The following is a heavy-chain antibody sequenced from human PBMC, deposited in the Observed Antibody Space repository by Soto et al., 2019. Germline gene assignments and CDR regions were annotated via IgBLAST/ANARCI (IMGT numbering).Heavy chain of an antibody. D-gene: IGHD2-8*02. J-gene: IGHJ1*01. CDR1: GFTFSNYP. CDR3: ARRTLVNGRYSQH. CDR2: ISYDGSDK. Sequence: PGGSLRLSCAASGFTFSNYPMHWVRQAPGKGLEWVAVISYDGSDKYYADSVKGRFTLSRDNSKNTLYLQMNSLTAEDTAVYFCARRTLVNGRYSQHWGQGTLVTVSS. V-gene: IGHV3-30*14.